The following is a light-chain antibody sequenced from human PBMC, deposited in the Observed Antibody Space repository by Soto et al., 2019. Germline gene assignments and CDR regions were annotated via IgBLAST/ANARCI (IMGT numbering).Light chain of an antibody. CDR2: WAS. J-gene: IGKJ3*01. CDR1: QSVFYSSNNKNF. V-gene: IGKV4-1*01. CDR3: QQYRYDPFT. Sequence: DIVMTQSPDSLAVSLGETATINCKSSQSVFYSSNNKNFLAWYQQKPGQPPKLLIYWASTREPGVPDRLSGHGPETEYTPIISSMRANDVVVYYCQQYRYDPFTFGTRTSVD.